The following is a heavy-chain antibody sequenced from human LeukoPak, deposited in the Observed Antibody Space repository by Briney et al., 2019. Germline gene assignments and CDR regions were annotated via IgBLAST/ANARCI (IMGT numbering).Heavy chain of an antibody. Sequence: PGGSLRLSCAASGFTFSSYEMNWVRQAPGKGLEWVAVISYDGSNKYYADSVKGRFTISRDNSKNTLYLQMNSLRAEDTAVYYCARVEMARNYYYYYYMDVWGKGTTVTVSS. D-gene: IGHD5-24*01. V-gene: IGHV3-30*04. J-gene: IGHJ6*03. CDR1: GFTFSSYE. CDR3: ARVEMARNYYYYYYMDV. CDR2: ISYDGSNK.